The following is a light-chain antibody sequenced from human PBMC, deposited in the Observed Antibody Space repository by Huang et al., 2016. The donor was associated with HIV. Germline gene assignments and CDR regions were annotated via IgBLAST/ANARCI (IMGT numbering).Light chain of an antibody. J-gene: IGKJ2*01. CDR2: AAA. V-gene: IGKV1-NL1*01. Sequence: DIQMTQSPSSLSASVGDRVTITCRASQGISNSLVWYQQKPGKAPKLLLYAAARLESGVPSRFSGSGSGTDYTLTISSLQPEDFATYYCQQYYSTPPTFGQGTKLEIK. CDR3: QQYYSTPPT. CDR1: QGISNS.